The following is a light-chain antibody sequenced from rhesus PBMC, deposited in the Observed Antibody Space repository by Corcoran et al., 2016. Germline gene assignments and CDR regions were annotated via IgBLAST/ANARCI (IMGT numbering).Light chain of an antibody. J-gene: IGKJ2*01. CDR3: QHYYDNPYS. CDR2: GAS. Sequence: DIQMTQSPSALSASVGDRVTISCRASQNIYSNLAWYQQKPGKAPKLLIHGASSLQTGIPSRFSGRESETDFTLTISSLQPEDSATYYCQHYYDNPYSFGQGTKVEIK. CDR1: QNIYSN. V-gene: IGKV1S12*01.